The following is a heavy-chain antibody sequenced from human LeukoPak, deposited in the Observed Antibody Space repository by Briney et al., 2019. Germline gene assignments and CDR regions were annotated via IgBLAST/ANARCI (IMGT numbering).Heavy chain of an antibody. Sequence: SETLSLTCSVSDDSITSSDHFWGWIRQPPGKGLEWIGSVYYSGNTYSNPSLRSRVSISVDTSKNQSSLKLASVTAADTAVYFCARHGATMIVVENWGQGTLVTVSS. CDR2: VYYSGNT. D-gene: IGHD3-22*01. J-gene: IGHJ4*02. CDR1: DDSITSSDHF. CDR3: ARHGATMIVVEN. V-gene: IGHV4-39*01.